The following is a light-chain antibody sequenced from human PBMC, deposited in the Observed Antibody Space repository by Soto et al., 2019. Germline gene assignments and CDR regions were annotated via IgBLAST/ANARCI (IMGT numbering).Light chain of an antibody. CDR1: QSVSSSY. V-gene: IGKV3-20*01. J-gene: IGKJ1*01. CDR2: GAS. CDR3: QQYGSSRT. Sequence: IVLTQSPGTLSLSPLEIATLSFMASQSVSSSYLAWYQQKPGQAPRLLIYGASSRATGIPDRFSGSGSGTDFTLTISRLETEDFAVYYCQQYGSSRTFGQGTKVDIK.